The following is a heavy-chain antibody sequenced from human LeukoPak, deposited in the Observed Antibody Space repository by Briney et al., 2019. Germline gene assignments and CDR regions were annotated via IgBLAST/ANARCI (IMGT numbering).Heavy chain of an antibody. D-gene: IGHD6-13*01. CDR1: GFPFSSYE. CDR2: ISSSGSTI. J-gene: IGHJ6*01. V-gene: IGHV3-48*03. CDR3: ARDMAADGRGYGMDV. Sequence: GGSLRLSCAASGFPFSSYEMNWVRQAPGKGLEWVSYISSSGSTIYYADSVKGRFTISRDNAKNSLYLQMNSLRAEDTAVYYCARDMAADGRGYGMDVWVEGGTVTVPS.